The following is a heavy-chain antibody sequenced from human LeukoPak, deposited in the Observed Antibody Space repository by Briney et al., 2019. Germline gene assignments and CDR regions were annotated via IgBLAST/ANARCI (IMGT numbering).Heavy chain of an antibody. CDR1: GFTFSNYG. J-gene: IGHJ4*02. V-gene: IGHV3-33*06. D-gene: IGHD2-21*02. CDR2: IWYDGNNK. Sequence: PGRSLRLSCAASGFTFSNYGMHWVRQAPGRGLEWVAVIWYDGNNKYYGDSVKGRFTISRDNSKNTLYLQMNSLRAEDTAVYYCAKGEYCGGDCYPRNYYFDYWGQGTLVTVSS. CDR3: AKGEYCGGDCYPRNYYFDY.